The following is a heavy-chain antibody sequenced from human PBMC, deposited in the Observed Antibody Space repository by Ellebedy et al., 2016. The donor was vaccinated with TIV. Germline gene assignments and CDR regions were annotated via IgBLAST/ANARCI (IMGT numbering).Heavy chain of an antibody. J-gene: IGHJ3*02. CDR2: IGGSGGST. D-gene: IGHD5-24*01. Sequence: GESLKISCAASGFTFSSYSMTWVRQAPGKGLEWVSTIGGSGGSTYYADSVTGRFAISRDNSKNTLYLHMNRLRAEDTGVYYCARQWVEMATIGDAFDIWGQGTMVSVSS. CDR1: GFTFSSYS. CDR3: ARQWVEMATIGDAFDI. V-gene: IGHV3-23*01.